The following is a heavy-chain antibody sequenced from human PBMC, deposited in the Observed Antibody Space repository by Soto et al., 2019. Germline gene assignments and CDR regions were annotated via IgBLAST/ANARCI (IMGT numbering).Heavy chain of an antibody. CDR2: INHSGST. CDR1: GGSFSGYY. D-gene: IGHD3-3*01. J-gene: IGHJ6*02. CDR3: ARDKRGDFLSGSYYYYGMDV. Sequence: SETLSLTCAVYGGSFSGYYWSWIRQPPGKGLEWIGEINHSGSTNYNPSLKSRVTISVDTSKNQFSLKLSSVTAADTAVYYCARDKRGDFLSGSYYYYGMDVWGQGTTVTVSS. V-gene: IGHV4-34*01.